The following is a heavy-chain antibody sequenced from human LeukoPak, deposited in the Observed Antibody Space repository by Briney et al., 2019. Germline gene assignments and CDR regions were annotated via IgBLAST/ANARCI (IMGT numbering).Heavy chain of an antibody. CDR3: AHRIRYDSSGYYWRYYFDY. CDR2: FDPEDGET. Sequence: ASVKVSCKVSGYTLTELSMHWLRQAPGKGLEWMGGFDPEDGETIYAQKFQGRVTMTEDTSTATAYMELSSLRSEDTAVYYCAHRIRYDSSGYYWRYYFDYWGQGTLVTVSS. J-gene: IGHJ4*02. V-gene: IGHV1-24*01. CDR1: GYTLTELS. D-gene: IGHD3-22*01.